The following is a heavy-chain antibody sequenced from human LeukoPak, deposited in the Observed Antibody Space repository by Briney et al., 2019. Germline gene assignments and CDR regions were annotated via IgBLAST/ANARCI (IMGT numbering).Heavy chain of an antibody. V-gene: IGHV4-39*07. CDR2: IYYSGST. CDR3: ARGRTTVTPFDY. D-gene: IGHD4-17*01. CDR1: GGSISSSSYY. J-gene: IGHJ4*02. Sequence: SETLSLTCTVSGGSISSSSYYWGWIRQPPGKGLEWIGSIYYSGSTYYNPSLKSRVTISVDTSKNQFSLKLSSVTAADTAVYYCARGRTTVTPFDYWGQGTLVTVSS.